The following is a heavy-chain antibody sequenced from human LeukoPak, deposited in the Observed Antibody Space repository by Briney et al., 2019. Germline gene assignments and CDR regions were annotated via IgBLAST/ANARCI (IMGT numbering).Heavy chain of an antibody. CDR3: ARSRRVGTSPFYGTDV. CDR2: INPDGREK. Sequence: QPGVSLRLSCAASGITFSGAYMTWVRQAPGKGLEWVANINPDGREKSYVDSVKGRFTISRDNAKDSLYLQMNSLRAEDTAVYYCARSRRVGTSPFYGTDVWGQGTTVTVSS. J-gene: IGHJ6*02. D-gene: IGHD5-12*01. CDR1: GITFSGAY. V-gene: IGHV3-7*04.